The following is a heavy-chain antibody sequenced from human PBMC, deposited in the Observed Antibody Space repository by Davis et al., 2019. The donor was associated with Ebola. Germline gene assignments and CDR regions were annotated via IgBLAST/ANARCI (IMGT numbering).Heavy chain of an antibody. CDR3: ARGWQQYDY. V-gene: IGHV3-30-3*01. J-gene: IGHJ4*02. D-gene: IGHD6-13*01. CDR2: ISYDGSNK. CDR1: GFALSSHA. Sequence: PGGSLRLSCAASGFALSSHAMSWVRQAPGKGLEWVAVISYDGSNKYYADSVKGRFTISRDNSKNTLYLQMNSLRAEDTAVYYCARGWQQYDYWGQGTLVTVSS.